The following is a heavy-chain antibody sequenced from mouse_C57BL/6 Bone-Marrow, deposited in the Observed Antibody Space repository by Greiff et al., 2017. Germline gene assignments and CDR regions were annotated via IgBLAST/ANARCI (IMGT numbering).Heavy chain of an antibody. V-gene: IGHV3-6*01. Sequence: EVKLQESGPGLVKPSQSLSLTCSVTGYSITSGYYWNWIRQFPGNKLEWMGYISYDGSNNYNPSLKNRISITRDTSKNQFFLKLNSVTTEDTATYYCARAPSYYYGSSYAFCYAIDYWGQGTSVTVSS. CDR3: ARAPSYYYGSSYAFCYAIDY. J-gene: IGHJ4*01. CDR2: ISYDGSN. CDR1: GYSITSGYY. D-gene: IGHD1-1*01.